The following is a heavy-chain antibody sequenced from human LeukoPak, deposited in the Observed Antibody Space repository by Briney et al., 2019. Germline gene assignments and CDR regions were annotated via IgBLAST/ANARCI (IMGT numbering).Heavy chain of an antibody. CDR2: ISGGTT. J-gene: IGHJ4*02. V-gene: IGHV3-49*03. CDR1: GFTFGDYF. D-gene: IGHD2-15*01. CDR3: SRGSCWLSVY. Sequence: GGSLRLSCTASGFTFGDYFMSWFRQAPGKGLEWIGFISGGTTEYAASVKGRFTISRDDSTSIAYLQMNSLTTEDTAVYYCSRGSCWLSVYWGQGTLVTVSS.